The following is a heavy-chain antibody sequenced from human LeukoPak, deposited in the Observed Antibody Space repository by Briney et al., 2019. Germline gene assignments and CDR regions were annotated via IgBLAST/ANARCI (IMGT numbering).Heavy chain of an antibody. CDR1: GYSLSSDYY. Sequence: PSETLSLTCTVSGYSLSSDYYLGWIRQPPGEGPGWGGGIYHTGTTYYNPSLKSRVTISVDTSKNQFSLKLSSVTATDTAVYYCARGAGLRYLGFDAFDIWGQGTMVTVSS. J-gene: IGHJ3*02. CDR2: IYHTGTT. D-gene: IGHD3-9*01. V-gene: IGHV4-38-2*02. CDR3: ARGAGLRYLGFDAFDI.